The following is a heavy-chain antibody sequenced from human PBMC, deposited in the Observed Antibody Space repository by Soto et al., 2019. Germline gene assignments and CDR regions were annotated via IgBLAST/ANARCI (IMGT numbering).Heavy chain of an antibody. CDR3: ARGGPAITIFGVVRMDV. Sequence: SDTLSLTCTVSGGSISSYYWRWIRQPPGKGLEWIGYIYYSGSTNYNPSLKSRVTISVDTSKNQFSLKLSSVTAADTAVYYCARGGPAITIFGVVRMDVWGQGPTVTVS. CDR1: GGSISSYY. V-gene: IGHV4-59*01. J-gene: IGHJ6*02. CDR2: IYYSGST. D-gene: IGHD3-3*01.